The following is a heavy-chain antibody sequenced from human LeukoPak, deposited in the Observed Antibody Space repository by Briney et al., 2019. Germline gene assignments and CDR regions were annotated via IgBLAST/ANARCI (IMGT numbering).Heavy chain of an antibody. D-gene: IGHD1-26*01. CDR1: GFTFSSYA. J-gene: IGHJ4*02. V-gene: IGHV3-23*01. CDR2: ISGSGGST. CDR3: AKNSGSYVRGYYFDY. Sequence: PGGSLRLSCAAPGFTFSSYAMSWVRQAPGKGLEWVSAISGSGGSTYYADSVKGRFTISRDNSKNTLYLQMNSLRAEDTAVYYCAKNSGSYVRGYYFDYWGQGTLVTVSS.